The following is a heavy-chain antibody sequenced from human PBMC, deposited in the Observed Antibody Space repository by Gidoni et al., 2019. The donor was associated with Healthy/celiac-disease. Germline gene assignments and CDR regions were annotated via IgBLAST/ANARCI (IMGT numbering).Heavy chain of an antibody. Sequence: EVQLVESGGGLVKPGGSLRLSCPASGFTFSSYSMNWVRQAPGKGLEWVSSISSSSSYIYYADSVKGRFTISRDNAKNSLYLQMNSLRAEDTAVYYCARDLRPAYFDYWGQGTLVTVSS. CDR3: ARDLRPAYFDY. CDR1: GFTFSSYS. J-gene: IGHJ4*02. V-gene: IGHV3-21*01. CDR2: ISSSSSYI.